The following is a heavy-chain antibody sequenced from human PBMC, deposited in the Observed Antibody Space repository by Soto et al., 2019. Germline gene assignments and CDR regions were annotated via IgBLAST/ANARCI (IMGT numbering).Heavy chain of an antibody. V-gene: IGHV3-66*04. CDR2: IYSGGSA. J-gene: IGHJ4*02. CDR3: AGRGYSYGGGYFDY. D-gene: IGHD5-18*01. Sequence: EVQLVESGGGLVQPGGSLRLSCAASGFTVSSNYMSWVRQAPGKGLEWVSVIYSGGSAYYADSVKGRFTISRDNSKNTLYRQMNSLRAEDTAVYYCAGRGYSYGGGYFDYWGQGTLVTVSS. CDR1: GFTVSSNY.